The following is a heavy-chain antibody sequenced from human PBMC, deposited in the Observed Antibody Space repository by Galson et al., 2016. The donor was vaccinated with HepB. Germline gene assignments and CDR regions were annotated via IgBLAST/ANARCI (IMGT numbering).Heavy chain of an antibody. D-gene: IGHD2-15*01. J-gene: IGHJ4*02. CDR1: GISVSRYV. Sequence: YLRLSCAASGISVSRYVMTWVRQAPGKGLEWVSAISGSGGSTYYAGSVKGRFTISTDNSKNTLYLQMNSLRAEDTALYYCTNYCGASSCYSGHVYWGQGTLVTVSS. V-gene: IGHV3-23*01. CDR3: TNYCGASSCYSGHVY. CDR2: ISGSGGST.